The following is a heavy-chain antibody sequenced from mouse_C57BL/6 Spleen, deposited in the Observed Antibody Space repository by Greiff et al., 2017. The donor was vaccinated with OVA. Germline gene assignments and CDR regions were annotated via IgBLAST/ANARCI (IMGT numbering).Heavy chain of an antibody. Sequence: VQLQQPGAELVRPGSSVKLSCKASGYTFTSYWVDWVKQRPGQGLEWIGNIYPSDSETHYNQKFKDKATLTVDKSSSTAYMQLSSLTSEDSAVYYCARDYYGSSWYFDVWGTGTTVTVSS. CDR1: GYTFTSYW. CDR2: IYPSDSET. J-gene: IGHJ1*03. D-gene: IGHD1-1*01. CDR3: ARDYYGSSWYFDV. V-gene: IGHV1-61*01.